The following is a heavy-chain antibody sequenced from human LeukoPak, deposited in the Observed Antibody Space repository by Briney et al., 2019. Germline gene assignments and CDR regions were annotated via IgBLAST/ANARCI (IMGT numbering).Heavy chain of an antibody. CDR3: ARAWCTNVLCHYYYDSSGYYSYAFYI. D-gene: IGHD3-22*01. Sequence: ASVKVSCKASGYTFTSYYMHWVRQAPGQGLEWMGIINHSGGSKSYAQKFQGRVTMTRDTYTSTVYMELSSLISDDTAVYYCARAWCTNVLCHYYYDSSGYYSYAFYIWGQVTMVTVSS. V-gene: IGHV1-46*01. J-gene: IGHJ3*02. CDR1: GYTFTSYY. CDR2: INHSGGSK.